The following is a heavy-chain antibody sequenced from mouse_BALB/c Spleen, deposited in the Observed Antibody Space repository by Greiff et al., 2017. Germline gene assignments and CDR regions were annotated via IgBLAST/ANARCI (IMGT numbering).Heavy chain of an antibody. D-gene: IGHD1-1*01. Sequence: EVQLQQSGTVLARPGASVKMSCKASGYTFTSYWMHWVNQRPGQGLEWIGAIYPGNSDTSYNQKFKGKAKLTAVTSTSTAYMELSSLTNEDSAVYYCTRGNYYGSSYWIAYWGQGTLVTVAA. CDR1: GYTFTSYW. CDR2: IYPGNSDT. J-gene: IGHJ3*01. V-gene: IGHV1-5*01. CDR3: TRGNYYGSSYWIAY.